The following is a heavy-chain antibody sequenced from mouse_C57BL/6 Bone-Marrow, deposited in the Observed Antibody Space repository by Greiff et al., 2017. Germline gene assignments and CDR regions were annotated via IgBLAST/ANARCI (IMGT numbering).Heavy chain of an antibody. CDR1: GYTFTSYG. V-gene: IGHV1-81*01. CDR2: IYPRSGST. D-gene: IGHD1-1*01. Sequence: QVQLQQSGAELARPGASVKLSCKASGYTFTSYGISWVKQRTGQGLEWIGEIYPRSGSTYYNEKFKGKATLTADKSSSTAYMELRSLTSEDSAVYFCARDYYGSSYVWFAYWGQGTLVTVSA. J-gene: IGHJ3*01. CDR3: ARDYYGSSYVWFAY.